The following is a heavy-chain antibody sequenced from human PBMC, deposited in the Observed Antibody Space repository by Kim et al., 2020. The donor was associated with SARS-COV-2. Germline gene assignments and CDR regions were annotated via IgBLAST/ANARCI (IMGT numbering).Heavy chain of an antibody. CDR1: GFTFSSYA. CDR3: ANPTYDILTGYYFTPPDY. D-gene: IGHD3-9*01. CDR2: ISGSGGST. V-gene: IGHV3-23*01. Sequence: GGSLRLSCAASGFTFSSYAMSWVRQAPGKGLEWVSAISGSGGSTYYADSVKGRFTISRDNSKTTLYLQMNSLRAEDTAVYYCANPTYDILTGYYFTPPDYWGKGTLVTVSS. J-gene: IGHJ4*02.